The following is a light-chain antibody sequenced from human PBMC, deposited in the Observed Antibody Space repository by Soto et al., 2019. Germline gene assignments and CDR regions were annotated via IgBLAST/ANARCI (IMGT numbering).Light chain of an antibody. CDR3: SSYTSSSTYV. CDR2: DVS. V-gene: IGLV2-14*01. Sequence: QSVLNQPASVSGSPGQWITISCTGTSSDVGGYNYVSWYQQHPGKAPKLMIYDVSNRPSGVSNRFSGSKSVNTASLTISGLQAEDEADYYCSSYTSSSTYVFGTGTKVTVL. CDR1: SSDVGGYNY. J-gene: IGLJ1*01.